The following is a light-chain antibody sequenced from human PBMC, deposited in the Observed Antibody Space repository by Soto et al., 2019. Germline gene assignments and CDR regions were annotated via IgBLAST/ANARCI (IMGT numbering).Light chain of an antibody. CDR3: MQGSHWPPIT. V-gene: IGKV2-30*02. CDR2: KVS. Sequence: VMTQPPLSLSVAPGQPASISCRSSQSLVHRDGNTYLSWFRQRPGQSPRRLIYKVSNREAGVPDRFSGSGSGTDFTLKISRVEAEDVGLYYCMQGSHWPPITFGQGTRLEIK. J-gene: IGKJ5*01. CDR1: QSLVHRDGNTY.